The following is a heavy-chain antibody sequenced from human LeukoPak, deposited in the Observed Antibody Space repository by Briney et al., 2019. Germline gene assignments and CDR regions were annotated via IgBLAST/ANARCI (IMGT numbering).Heavy chain of an antibody. V-gene: IGHV1-2*02. CDR3: ARDRGYDSSGYQYYFDY. J-gene: IGHJ4*02. CDR2: MNPNSGGT. D-gene: IGHD3-22*01. CDR1: GYTFTGYY. Sequence: ASVKVSCKASGYTFTGYYMNWVRQAPGQGLEWMGWMNPNSGGTNYAQKFQGRVTMTRDTSISTAYMELSRLRSDDTAVYYCARDRGYDSSGYQYYFDYWGQGTLVTVSS.